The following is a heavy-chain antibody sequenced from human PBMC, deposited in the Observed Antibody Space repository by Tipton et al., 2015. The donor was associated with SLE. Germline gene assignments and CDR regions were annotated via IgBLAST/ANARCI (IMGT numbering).Heavy chain of an antibody. CDR3: ARDKDGGYSYGLYGLDV. J-gene: IGHJ6*02. CDR1: GGSVSSGGYY. CDR2: IYFTDNT. V-gene: IGHV4-31*02. D-gene: IGHD5-18*01. Sequence: LRLSCTVSGGSVSSGGYYWSWIRQLPGKGLEFIGYIYFTDNTYYNPSLKSRLTISVDTSKNQFSLELRSVTAADTALYYCARDKDGGYSYGLYGLDVWGQGTTVTVSS.